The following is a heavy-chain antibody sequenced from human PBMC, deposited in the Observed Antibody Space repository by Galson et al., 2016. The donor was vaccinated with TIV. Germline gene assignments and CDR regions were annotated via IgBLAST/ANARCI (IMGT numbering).Heavy chain of an antibody. J-gene: IGHJ5*02. CDR1: RFSFHTYW. D-gene: IGHD2-2*01. V-gene: IGHV3-7*01. Sequence: SLRLSCAASRFSFHTYWMSWPRQAPGKGLGWVASINDGGSEKDYVDSVKGRFTISRDNAQTSLYLQMDSLRAEDTAVYYCARMLFDIVQAPAATPTGYFDPWGQGTLVTVSS. CDR3: ARMLFDIVQAPAATPTGYFDP. CDR2: INDGGSEK.